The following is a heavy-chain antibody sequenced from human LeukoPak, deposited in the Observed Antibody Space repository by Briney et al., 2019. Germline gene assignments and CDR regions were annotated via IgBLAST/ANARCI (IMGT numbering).Heavy chain of an antibody. CDR1: GISLSNYA. J-gene: IGHJ4*02. V-gene: IGHV3-23*01. Sequence: GGSLRLSCVVSGISLSNYAMTWVRQAPGKGLEWVSYISERGGSTTYADSVKGRFTISRDTSLNTLYLQMNNLRGEDTAVYFCAKRGVVIRGILVIGYHQEAYHYDFWGQGVLVTVSS. D-gene: IGHD3-10*01. CDR2: ISERGGST. CDR3: AKRGVVIRGILVIGYHQEAYHYDF.